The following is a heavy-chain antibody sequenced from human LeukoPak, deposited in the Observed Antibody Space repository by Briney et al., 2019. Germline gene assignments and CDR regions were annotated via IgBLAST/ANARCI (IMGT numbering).Heavy chain of an antibody. CDR1: GGSFSGYY. V-gene: IGHV4-34*01. D-gene: IGHD5-18*01. CDR2: INHSGST. J-gene: IGHJ4*02. Sequence: SETLSLTCAVYGGSFSGYYWSWIRQPPGKGLEWIGEINHSGSTNYNPSLKSRVTISVDTSKNQFSLKLSSVTAADTTVYYCAKSGGYSYGYVLYFDYWGQGTLVTVSS. CDR3: AKSGGYSYGYVLYFDY.